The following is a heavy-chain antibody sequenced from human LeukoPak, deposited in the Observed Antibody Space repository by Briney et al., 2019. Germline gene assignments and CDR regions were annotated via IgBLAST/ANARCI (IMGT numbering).Heavy chain of an antibody. CDR3: ARAPVVVIDDAFDI. CDR2: IIPILGIA. Sequence: ASVKVSCKASGGTFSSYAISWVRQAPGQGLEWMGRIIPILGIANYAQKFQGRVTITADKSTGTAYMELSSLRSEDTAVYYCARAPVVVIDDAFDIWGQGTMVTVSS. D-gene: IGHD3-22*01. CDR1: GGTFSSYA. V-gene: IGHV1-69*04. J-gene: IGHJ3*02.